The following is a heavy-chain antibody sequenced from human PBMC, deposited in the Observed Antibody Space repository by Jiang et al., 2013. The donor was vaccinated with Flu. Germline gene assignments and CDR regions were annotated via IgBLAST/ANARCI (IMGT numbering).Heavy chain of an antibody. D-gene: IGHD1-26*01. J-gene: IGHJ4*02. CDR2: ISAYNGNT. CDR1: YG. CDR3: ARGLYSGSLEIDY. V-gene: IGHV1-18*01. Sequence: YGISWVRQAPGQGLEWMGWISAYNGNTNYAQKLQGRVTMTTDTSTSTAYMELRSLRSDDTAVYYCARGLYSGSLEIDYWGQGTLVTVSS.